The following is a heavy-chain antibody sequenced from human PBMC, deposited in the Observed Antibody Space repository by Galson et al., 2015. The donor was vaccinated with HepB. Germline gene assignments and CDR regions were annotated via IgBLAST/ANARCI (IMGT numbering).Heavy chain of an antibody. V-gene: IGHV3-66*02. CDR1: GFTVSSNH. D-gene: IGHD5-18*01. CDR3: ARAPTAMVSGGLDY. CDR2: IYSGGST. J-gene: IGHJ4*02. Sequence: SLRLSCAASGFTVSSNHMSWVRQAPGKGLEWVSVIYSGGSTYYADSVKGRFTISRDNSKNTLYLQMNSLRAEDTAVYYCARAPTAMVSGGLDYWGQGTLVTVSS.